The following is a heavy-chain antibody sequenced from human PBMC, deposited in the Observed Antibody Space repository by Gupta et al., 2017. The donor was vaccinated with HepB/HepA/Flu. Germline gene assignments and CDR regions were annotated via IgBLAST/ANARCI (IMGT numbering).Heavy chain of an antibody. CDR3: TKDIYSGNSGAIFDP. Sequence: EVQLVKSGGGSVQPGGSLRLSCAASGFIFSTYWMHWVRQAPGKGPEWVSRVNGDGTTTEYAEPVKGRFTISRDNTKNILYLQMNSLRTDDTALYYCTKDIYSGNSGAIFDPWGQGTLVTVSS. J-gene: IGHJ5*02. D-gene: IGHD5-12*01. V-gene: IGHV3-74*01. CDR1: GFIFSTYW. CDR2: VNGDGTTT.